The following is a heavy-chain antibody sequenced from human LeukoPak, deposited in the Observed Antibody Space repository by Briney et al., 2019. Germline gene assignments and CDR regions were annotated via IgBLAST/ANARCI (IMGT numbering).Heavy chain of an antibody. CDR1: GGIFSSYA. CDR2: IIPIFGTA. J-gene: IGHJ3*02. D-gene: IGHD4-11*01. CDR3: ARDLCSNYVSWRPCDNAFDI. Sequence: ASVKVSCKASGGIFSSYAISWVRQAPGQGLEWMGRIIPIFGTANYAQKFQGRVTITTDESTSTAYMELSSLRSEDTAVYYCARDLCSNYVSWRPCDNAFDIWGQGTMVTVSS. V-gene: IGHV1-69*05.